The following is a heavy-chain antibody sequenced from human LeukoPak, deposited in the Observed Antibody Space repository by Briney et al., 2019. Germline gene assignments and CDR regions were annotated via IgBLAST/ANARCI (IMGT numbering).Heavy chain of an antibody. CDR2: SGDT. J-gene: IGHJ5*02. V-gene: IGHV4-39*07. CDR1: GGSISSSSYY. Sequence: PSETLSLTCTVSGGSISSSSYYWGWIRQPPGKGLEWIDSGDTAYNPSLRSRVTLSVDTSKNQFSLQLRSVTTADTAVYYCVRGPYGASISKWFDPWGQGTLVTVSS. D-gene: IGHD4/OR15-4a*01. CDR3: VRGPYGASISKWFDP.